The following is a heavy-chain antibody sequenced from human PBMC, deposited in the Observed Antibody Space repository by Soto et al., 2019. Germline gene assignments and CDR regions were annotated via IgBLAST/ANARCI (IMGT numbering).Heavy chain of an antibody. CDR2: IYWDDDQ. V-gene: IGHV2-5*02. J-gene: IGHJ4*02. CDR1: GFSLTTDAVG. Sequence: QITLKESGPTLVKPTQTLTLTCTFSGFSLTTDAVGVGWIRQPPGKALEWLALIYWDDDQRYSPSLKTRLTITKDASRNQVVLTLANMDPADTGTYYCAHLYWVASGIRYYFDYWGQGTLVTVSS. CDR3: AHLYWVASGIRYYFDY. D-gene: IGHD1-1*01.